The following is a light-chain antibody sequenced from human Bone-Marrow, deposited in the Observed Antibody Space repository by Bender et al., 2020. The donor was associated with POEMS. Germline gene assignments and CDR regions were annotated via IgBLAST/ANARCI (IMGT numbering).Light chain of an antibody. J-gene: IGLJ3*02. Sequence: ELTQPSSVSVSPGQTATITCSGDILTNEEARWFQQKPGQAPVLIIYKDSERPSGIPERFSGSSSGTTVTLTISEAQVEDEADYYCFAAADNDRVFGGGTRLTVL. CDR2: KDS. CDR3: FAAADNDRV. CDR1: ILTNEE. V-gene: IGLV3-27*01.